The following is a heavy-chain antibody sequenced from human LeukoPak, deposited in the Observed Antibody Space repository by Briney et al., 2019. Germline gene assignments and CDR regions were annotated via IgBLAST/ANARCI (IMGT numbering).Heavy chain of an antibody. Sequence: SSETLSLTCTVSGGSISPYYWGWIRQPPGKGLEWIGSIYYSGSTYYNPSLKSRVTISVDTSTNQFSLRLSSVTAADTAVYYCARHFRGNIVVVRVVHSSTDYWGQGTLVTVSS. V-gene: IGHV4-39*01. CDR2: IYYSGST. CDR3: ARHFRGNIVVVRVVHSSTDY. J-gene: IGHJ4*02. CDR1: GGSISPYY. D-gene: IGHD2-2*01.